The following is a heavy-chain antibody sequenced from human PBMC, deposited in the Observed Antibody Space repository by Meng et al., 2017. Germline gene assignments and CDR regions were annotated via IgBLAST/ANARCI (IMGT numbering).Heavy chain of an antibody. CDR3: ARDGQYYDILTCYRHFDY. CDR2: INTNTGNP. D-gene: IGHD3-9*01. CDR1: GYTFTSYA. J-gene: IGHJ4*02. V-gene: IGHV7-4-1*02. Sequence: ASVKFSCKASGYTFTSYAMNWVRQAPGQGLEWMGWINTNTGNPTYAQGFTGRFVFSLDTSVSTAYLQISSLKAEDTAVYYCARDGQYYDILTCYRHFDYWGQGTLVTVSS.